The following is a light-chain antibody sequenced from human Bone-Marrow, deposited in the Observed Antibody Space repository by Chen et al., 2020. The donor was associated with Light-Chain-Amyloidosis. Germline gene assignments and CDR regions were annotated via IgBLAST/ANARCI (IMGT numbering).Light chain of an antibody. CDR2: DGI. CDR3: YTDEGSATFV. Sequence: QSALTHPASVSGSPGQSITIPCTVTSSNVGEYSLVSWYQQHPGKAPKLILYDGIQRPSGVSSRFSGSMAGNTASLTISGLKTEDEADYFCYTDEGSATFVFGSATTVTVL. V-gene: IGLV2-23*01. J-gene: IGLJ1*01. CDR1: SSNVGEYSL.